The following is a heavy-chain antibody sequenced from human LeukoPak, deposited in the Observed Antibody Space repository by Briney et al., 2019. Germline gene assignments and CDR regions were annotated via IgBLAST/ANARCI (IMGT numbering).Heavy chain of an antibody. D-gene: IGHD1-14*01. Sequence: PGGSLRLSCAASGFTFNSFGMHWVRQAPGKGLEWVAVISYDGSNKYYADSVKGRFTISRDNSKNTLYLQMNSLRAEDTAVYYCARAPKESRTLYYFDYWGQGTLVTVSS. CDR1: GFTFNSFG. CDR2: ISYDGSNK. J-gene: IGHJ4*02. CDR3: ARAPKESRTLYYFDY. V-gene: IGHV3-30*03.